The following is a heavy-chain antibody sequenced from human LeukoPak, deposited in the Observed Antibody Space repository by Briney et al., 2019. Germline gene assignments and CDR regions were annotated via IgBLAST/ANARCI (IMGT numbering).Heavy chain of an antibody. J-gene: IGHJ4*02. CDR1: GYTFIGYY. Sequence: ASVKVSCKASGYTFIGYYIHWVRQAPGQGLEWMGWLNPNSGGTNYAQKFQGRVTMTRDTSISTAYMELSKLRSDDTAVYYCARGGKYYDILTGYFAPFDYWGQGTLVTVSS. CDR2: LNPNSGGT. CDR3: ARGGKYYDILTGYFAPFDY. V-gene: IGHV1-2*02. D-gene: IGHD3-9*01.